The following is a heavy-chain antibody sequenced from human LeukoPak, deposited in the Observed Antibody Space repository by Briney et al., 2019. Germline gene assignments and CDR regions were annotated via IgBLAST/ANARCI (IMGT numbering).Heavy chain of an antibody. D-gene: IGHD5-18*01. CDR2: IIPIFGTA. J-gene: IGHJ4*02. CDR3: ARVDEIQLWLRY. Sequence: SVKVSCKASGYTFTSYGISWVRQAPGQGLEWMGGIIPIFGTANYAQKFQGRVTITADESTSTAYMELSSLRSEDTAVYYCARVDEIQLWLRYWGQGTLVTVSS. V-gene: IGHV1-69*13. CDR1: GYTFTSYG.